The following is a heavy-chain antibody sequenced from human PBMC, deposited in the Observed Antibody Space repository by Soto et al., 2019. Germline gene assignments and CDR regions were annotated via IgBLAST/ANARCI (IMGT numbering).Heavy chain of an antibody. D-gene: IGHD3-22*01. V-gene: IGHV3-64D*06. CDR3: VKGEYYYDSSGYYPFDY. CDR2: INTNGGSK. Sequence: GGSLRLSCSASGFTFSSYAMHWVRQAPGKGLEYVSSINTNGGSKHYADSVKGRITISRDNSKNTQYLQMSSLRADDTAVYYCVKGEYYYDSSGYYPFDYWGQGTLVTVSS. CDR1: GFTFSSYA. J-gene: IGHJ4*02.